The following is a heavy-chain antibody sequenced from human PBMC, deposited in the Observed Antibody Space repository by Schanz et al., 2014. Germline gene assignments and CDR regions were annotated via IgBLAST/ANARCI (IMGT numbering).Heavy chain of an antibody. CDR3: VRDILHRVYDSGSP. D-gene: IGHD3-10*01. V-gene: IGHV3-7*04. CDR2: IKHDGSVK. J-gene: IGHJ5*02. Sequence: EVQLVESGGGLVQPGGSLRLSCTASGFTFSDYWMSWVRQAPGKGPEWVANIKHDGSVKDYVDSVEGRFTISRDNAKRSLFLHMNSLRAEDTAVYYCVRDILHRVYDSGSPWGQGTLVTVSS. CDR1: GFTFSDYW.